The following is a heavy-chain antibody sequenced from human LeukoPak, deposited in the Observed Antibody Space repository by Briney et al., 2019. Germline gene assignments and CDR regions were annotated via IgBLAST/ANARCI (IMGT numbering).Heavy chain of an antibody. CDR3: ARLHLLSDYGDQNAFDI. J-gene: IGHJ3*02. D-gene: IGHD4-17*01. CDR1: GYSISSGYY. V-gene: IGHV4-38-2*01. CDR2: IYHSGST. Sequence: NSSETLSLTCAVSGYSISSGYYWGWIRQPPGKGLEWIGSIYHSGSTYYNPSLKNRVTISVDTSKNQFSLKLSSVTAADTAVYYCARLHLLSDYGDQNAFDIWGQGTMVTVSS.